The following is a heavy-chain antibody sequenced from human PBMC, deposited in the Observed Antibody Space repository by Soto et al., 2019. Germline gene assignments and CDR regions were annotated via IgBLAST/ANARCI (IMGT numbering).Heavy chain of an antibody. Sequence: EAQLVESGGGLVQPGGSLRLSCEASGFCLGSYWMTWVRQAPGKGLEWVANIKKDGSRTSYLDSVSGRFTISRDNVGNSLSLQMDSLRAEDTGLYFCARDVSPGTSTLYLDAFDIWGQGTMVTVSS. CDR1: GFCLGSYW. V-gene: IGHV3-7*05. CDR2: IKKDGSRT. CDR3: ARDVSPGTSTLYLDAFDI. D-gene: IGHD2-8*01. J-gene: IGHJ3*02.